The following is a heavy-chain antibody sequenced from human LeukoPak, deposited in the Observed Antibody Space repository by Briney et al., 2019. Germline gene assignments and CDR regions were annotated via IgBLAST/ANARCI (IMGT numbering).Heavy chain of an antibody. CDR3: ARVAVTSRNYYYGMDV. V-gene: IGHV1-18*01. CDR2: ISAYNGNT. CDR1: GYTFTSYG. D-gene: IGHD4-17*01. Sequence: ASVKVSCKASGYTFTSYGISWVRQAPGQGLEWMGWISAYNGNTNYAQKLQGRVTMTTDTSTSTAYMELRSVRSDDTAVYYCARVAVTSRNYYYGMDVWGQGTTVTVSS. J-gene: IGHJ6*02.